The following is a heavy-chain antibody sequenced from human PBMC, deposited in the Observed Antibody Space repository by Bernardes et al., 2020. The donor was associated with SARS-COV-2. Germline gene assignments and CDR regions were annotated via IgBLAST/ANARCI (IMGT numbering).Heavy chain of an antibody. V-gene: IGHV3-74*01. CDR1: GFTFRSYW. CDR2: INSDGSSP. CDR3: AVATNYYYGMDV. J-gene: IGHJ6*02. D-gene: IGHD5-12*01. Sequence: GGSLRLSCAASGFTFRSYWMHWVRQAPGTGLVWVSGINSDGSSPSYADSVKGRFTISRDNAKNTLYLQMNSLRAEDTAVYYCAVATNYYYGMDVWGQGTTVTVSS.